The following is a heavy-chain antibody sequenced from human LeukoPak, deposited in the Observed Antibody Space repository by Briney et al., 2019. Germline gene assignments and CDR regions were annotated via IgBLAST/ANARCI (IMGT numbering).Heavy chain of an antibody. D-gene: IGHD3-3*01. V-gene: IGHV3-33*01. CDR1: GFTFNKHG. Sequence: QPGRSLRLSCAASGFTFNKHGMHWVRQAAGEGLELVALIWYDGSNKKYADSVKAPFTISRDNSKNTLHLQMNSLRAEDTAVYYCAREGFWSGSHDHYYGMDVWGQGTTVTVSS. CDR3: AREGFWSGSHDHYYGMDV. CDR2: IWYDGSNK. J-gene: IGHJ6*02.